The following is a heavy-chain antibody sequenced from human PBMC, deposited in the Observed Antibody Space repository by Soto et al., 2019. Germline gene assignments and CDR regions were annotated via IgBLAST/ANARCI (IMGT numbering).Heavy chain of an antibody. CDR3: ARGGHIAVVTASFDY. D-gene: IGHD2-21*02. CDR2: IHPSGGGT. V-gene: IGHV1-46*02. J-gene: IGHJ4*02. CDR1: GYTFNTYY. Sequence: QVQLVQSGAEVKKPGASVKVSCKPSGYTFNTYYLHWVRQAPGQALEWMGVIHPSGGGTTYAQKCLGRVTVTRDTSTSTVVMELSSLGSDDTAVYYCARGGHIAVVTASFDYWGQGTLVTVSS.